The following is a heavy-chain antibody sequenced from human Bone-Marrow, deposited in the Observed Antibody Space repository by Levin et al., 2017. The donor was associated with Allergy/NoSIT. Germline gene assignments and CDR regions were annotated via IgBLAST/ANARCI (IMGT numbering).Heavy chain of an antibody. J-gene: IGHJ4*02. D-gene: IGHD2-15*01. CDR3: AKGFRGCSGGRCYFHN. Sequence: GESLKISCAASGFTFSSSAMSWVRQAPGMGLEWVSGISRSGGSSTYYADSVKGRFTISRDTSKNTVYLQMNSLRAEDTAIYYCAKGFRGCSGGRCYFHNWGQGTPVTVSS. CDR1: GFTFSSSA. CDR2: ISRSGGSST. V-gene: IGHV3-23*01.